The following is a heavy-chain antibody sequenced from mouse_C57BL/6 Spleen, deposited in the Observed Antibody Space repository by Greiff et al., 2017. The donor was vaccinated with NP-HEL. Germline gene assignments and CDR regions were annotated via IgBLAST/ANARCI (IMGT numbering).Heavy chain of an antibody. D-gene: IGHD2-3*01. V-gene: IGHV1-82*01. Sequence: VKLQESGPELVKPGASVKISCKASGYAFSSSWMNWVKQRPGKGLEWIGRIYPGDGDTNYNGKFKGKATLTADKSSSTAYMQLSSLTSEDSAVYFCAREGLLRNYAMDYWGQGTSVTVSS. J-gene: IGHJ4*01. CDR1: GYAFSSSW. CDR3: AREGLLRNYAMDY. CDR2: IYPGDGDT.